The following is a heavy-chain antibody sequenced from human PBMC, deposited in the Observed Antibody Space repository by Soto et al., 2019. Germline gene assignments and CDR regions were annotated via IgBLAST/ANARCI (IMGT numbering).Heavy chain of an antibody. J-gene: IGHJ4*02. CDR2: INPSGGST. CDR3: TRDNNLGSGAFDY. V-gene: IGHV1-46*01. D-gene: IGHD3-10*01. CDR1: GGTFSSYA. Sequence: ASVKVSCKASGGTFSSYAISWVRQAPGQGLEWMGTINPSGGSTSYAQKFQGRVTMTRDTSTSTVYMELSSLRSEDTAVYYCTRDNNLGSGAFDYWGQGTLVTVSS.